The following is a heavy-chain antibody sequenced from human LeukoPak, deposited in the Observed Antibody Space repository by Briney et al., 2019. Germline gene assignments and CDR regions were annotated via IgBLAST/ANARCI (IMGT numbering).Heavy chain of an antibody. D-gene: IGHD3-22*01. CDR2: ISGGGGST. J-gene: IGHJ4*02. V-gene: IGHV3-23*01. Sequence: GGSLRLSCAASGFTFGSYAMSWVRQAPGKGLEWVSAISGGGGSTYYADSVKGRFTISRDNSKNTLYLQMNSLRAEDTAVYSCAKDQYYDSSGNYHDWGQGTLVTVSS. CDR3: AKDQYYDSSGNYHD. CDR1: GFTFGSYA.